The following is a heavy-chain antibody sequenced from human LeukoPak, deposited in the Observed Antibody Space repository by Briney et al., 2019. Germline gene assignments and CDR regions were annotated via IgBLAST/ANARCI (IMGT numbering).Heavy chain of an antibody. J-gene: IGHJ4*02. V-gene: IGHV4-59*01. CDR3: ARDPTGTPIFDY. CDR2: IYYSGST. Sequence: SETLSLTCTVSGGSISSYYWSWIRQPPGKGLEWIGYIYYSGSTSYNPSLKSRVTISVDTSKNQFSLKLSSVTAADTAVYYCARDPTGTPIFDYWGQGTLVTVSS. CDR1: GGSISSYY. D-gene: IGHD1-7*01.